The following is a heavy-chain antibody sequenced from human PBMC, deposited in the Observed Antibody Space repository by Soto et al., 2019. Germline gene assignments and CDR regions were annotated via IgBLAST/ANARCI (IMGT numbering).Heavy chain of an antibody. CDR2: IWYDGSNK. D-gene: IGHD6-6*01. CDR1: GFTFSSYG. Sequence: QVQLVESGGGVVQPGRSLRLSCAASGFTFSSYGMHWVRQAPGKGLEWVAVIWYDGSNKYYADSVKGRFTISRDNSKNTLYLQMNSLRAEDTAVYYCARELGRSASAGVYYYYYGMDVWGQGTTVTVSS. J-gene: IGHJ6*02. V-gene: IGHV3-33*01. CDR3: ARELGRSASAGVYYYYYGMDV.